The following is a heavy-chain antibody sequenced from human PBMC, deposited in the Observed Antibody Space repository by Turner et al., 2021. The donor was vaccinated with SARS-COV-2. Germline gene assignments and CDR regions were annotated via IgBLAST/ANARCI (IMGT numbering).Heavy chain of an antibody. J-gene: IGHJ3*02. D-gene: IGHD3-22*01. V-gene: IGHV4-39*01. CDR3: ARHPYCYDRDEAFDI. CDR1: GGSISSSSYY. Sequence: QLQLQESGPGLVKPSETLSLTCTVSGGSISSSSYYWGWIRQPPGKGLEWIGSIYYSGSTYYNPSLKSRVTISVDTSKNQFSLRLSSVTAADTAVYYCARHPYCYDRDEAFDIWGQGTMVTVSS. CDR2: IYYSGST.